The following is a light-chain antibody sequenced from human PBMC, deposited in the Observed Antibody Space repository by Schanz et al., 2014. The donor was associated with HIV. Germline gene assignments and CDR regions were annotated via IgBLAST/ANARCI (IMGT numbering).Light chain of an antibody. V-gene: IGLV1-40*01. CDR3: QSYDSSLSGFV. J-gene: IGLJ1*01. CDR2: GNS. CDR1: SSNIGSNT. Sequence: QSVLTQPPSASGTPGQRVTISCSGSSSNIGSNTVNWYQQLPRTAPKLLIYGNSNRPSGVPDRFSGSKSGTSASLAITGLQAEDEADYYCQSYDSSLSGFVFATGTKLTVL.